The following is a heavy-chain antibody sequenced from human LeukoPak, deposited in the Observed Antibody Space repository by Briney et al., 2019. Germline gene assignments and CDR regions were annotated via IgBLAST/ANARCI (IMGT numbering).Heavy chain of an antibody. J-gene: IGHJ4*02. CDR2: IYYSGST. V-gene: IGHV4-39*07. D-gene: IGHD6-19*01. Sequence: PSETLSLTCTVSGGSISSSSYYWGWIRQPPGKGLEWIGSIYYSGSTYYNPSLKSRVTISVDTSKNQFSLKLSSVTAADTAVYYCARRSGIAVAGTGDFDYWGQGTLVTVSS. CDR3: ARRSGIAVAGTGDFDY. CDR1: GGSISSSSYY.